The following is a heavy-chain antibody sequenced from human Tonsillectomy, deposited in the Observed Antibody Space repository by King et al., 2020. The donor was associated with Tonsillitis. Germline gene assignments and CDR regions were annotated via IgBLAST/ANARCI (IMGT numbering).Heavy chain of an antibody. V-gene: IGHV3-30*04. J-gene: IGHJ4*02. CDR1: GFIFSSYA. CDR3: ARGGRGYLLSSDY. CDR2: ISYDGSNK. D-gene: IGHD1-26*01. Sequence: VQLVESGGGVVQPGRSLRLSCAASGFIFSSYAMHWVRQAPGKGLEWLAVISYDGSNKYYADSVKGRFTISRDNSKNMLYLQMNSLRAEDTAVYYCARGGRGYLLSSDYWGQGTLVTVSS.